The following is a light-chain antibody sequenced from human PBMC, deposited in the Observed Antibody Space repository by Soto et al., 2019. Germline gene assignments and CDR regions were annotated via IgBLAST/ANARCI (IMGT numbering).Light chain of an antibody. CDR2: GAS. Sequence: EIVMTQSPATLSVSPGERATLSCRASQSVSSNLAWYQQQPGQAPRLLIYGASTRATGITARFSGSGSGTEFTLTISSLLSEDFAVYYCQQYNNWPPLTFGGGTKVEIK. V-gene: IGKV3-15*01. J-gene: IGKJ4*01. CDR3: QQYNNWPPLT. CDR1: QSVSSN.